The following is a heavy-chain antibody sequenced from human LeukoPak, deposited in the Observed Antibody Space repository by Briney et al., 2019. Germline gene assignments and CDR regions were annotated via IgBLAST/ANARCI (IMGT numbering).Heavy chain of an antibody. D-gene: IGHD3-3*01. Sequence: SVKVSCKASGGTFSSYAISWVRQAPGQGLEWMGGIIPIFGTANYAQKFQGRVTITTDESTSTAYMELSSLRSEDTAVYYCAAQLRFLEWSNWFDPWGQGTLVTVSS. CDR2: IIPIFGTA. CDR1: GGTFSSYA. CDR3: AAQLRFLEWSNWFDP. J-gene: IGHJ5*02. V-gene: IGHV1-69*05.